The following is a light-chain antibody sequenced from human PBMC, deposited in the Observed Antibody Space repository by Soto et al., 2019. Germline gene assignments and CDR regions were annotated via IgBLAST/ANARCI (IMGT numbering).Light chain of an antibody. CDR2: GNS. CDR1: SSNIGAGYD. CDR3: QSYDSSLSGSV. V-gene: IGLV1-40*01. J-gene: IGLJ2*01. Sequence: QAVVTQPPSVSGAPGQRVTISCTGSSSNIGAGYDVHWYQQLPGTAPKLLIYGNSNRPSGVPDRFSGSKSGTSASLGITGLQAEDEADYYCQSYDSSLSGSVFGGGTKLTVL.